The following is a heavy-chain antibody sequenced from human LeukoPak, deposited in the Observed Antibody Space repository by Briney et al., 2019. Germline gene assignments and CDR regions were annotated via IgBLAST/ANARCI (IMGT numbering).Heavy chain of an antibody. CDR2: IYINAGTT. Sequence: GGSLRLSCAASGFILSSNHMNWVRQTPGKGLEWVSIIYINAGTTHYADSVKGRFIISRDNSEDTVYLQMKNVRADDSAVYYCARDGSNFYFDYWGQGALVTVSS. V-gene: IGHV3-66*01. J-gene: IGHJ4*02. D-gene: IGHD5-24*01. CDR3: ARDGSNFYFDY. CDR1: GFILSSNH.